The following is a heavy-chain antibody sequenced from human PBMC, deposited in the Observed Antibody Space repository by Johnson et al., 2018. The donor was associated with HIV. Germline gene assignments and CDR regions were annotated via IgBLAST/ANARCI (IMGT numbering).Heavy chain of an antibody. CDR3: ARVRRQLVRLSAFDI. CDR2: MRVIDGST. D-gene: IGHD6-6*01. V-gene: IGHV3-23*04. J-gene: IGHJ3*02. CDR1: GFTFSTYA. Sequence: VQLVESGGGLVQPGGSLRLSCTASGFTFSTYAMSWVRQAPGKGLEWVSSMRVIDGSTYYADSVKGRFTISRDNSKSTVYLQMNSLRVEDTAVYYCARVRRQLVRLSAFDIWGQGTLVTVSS.